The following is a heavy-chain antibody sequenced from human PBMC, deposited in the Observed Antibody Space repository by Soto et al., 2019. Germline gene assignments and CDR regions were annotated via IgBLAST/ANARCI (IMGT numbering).Heavy chain of an antibody. Sequence: QVQLQESGPGLVRPSQTLSLICTVSGGSINSGDSYWNWIRQHPEKGLEWIWYINYRGSTFYNPSLKSRIIISVDTSKNHFSLKLSSVTAADTAVYYCARDAPGVAPYWGQGTLVTVSS. J-gene: IGHJ4*02. CDR1: GGSINSGDSY. V-gene: IGHV4-31*03. CDR2: INYRGST. CDR3: ARDAPGVAPY. D-gene: IGHD2-15*01.